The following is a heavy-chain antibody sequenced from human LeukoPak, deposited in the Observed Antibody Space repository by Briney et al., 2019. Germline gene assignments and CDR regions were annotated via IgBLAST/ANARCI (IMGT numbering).Heavy chain of an antibody. CDR1: GGSFSGCY. CDR2: INHSGST. CDR3: ASRSYSSSWITYNWFDP. V-gene: IGHV4-34*01. J-gene: IGHJ5*02. Sequence: PSETLSLTCAVYGGSFSGCYWSWIRQPPGKGLEWIGEINHSGSTNYNPSLKSRVTISVDTSKNQFSLKLSSVTAADTAVYYCASRSYSSSWITYNWFDPWGQGTLVTVSS. D-gene: IGHD6-13*01.